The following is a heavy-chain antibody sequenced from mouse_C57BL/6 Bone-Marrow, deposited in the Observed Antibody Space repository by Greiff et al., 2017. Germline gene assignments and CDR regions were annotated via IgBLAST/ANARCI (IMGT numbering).Heavy chain of an antibody. CDR3: ARYHYGSYDWYFDV. CDR1: GFSITTDY. J-gene: IGHJ1*03. CDR2: ISYSGST. Sequence: EVQLLESGPGLAKPSQTLSLTCSVTGFSITTDYWNWIRKFPGNKLEYMGYISYSGSTYYTPSPKTPISITRDTSKNQYYLQLNSVTTEDTATYDCARYHYGSYDWYFDVWGTGTTVTVSS. V-gene: IGHV3-8*01. D-gene: IGHD2-1*01.